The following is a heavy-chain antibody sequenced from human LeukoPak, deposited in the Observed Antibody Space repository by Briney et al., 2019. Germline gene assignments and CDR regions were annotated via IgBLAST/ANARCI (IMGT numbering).Heavy chain of an antibody. CDR3: AREHMGEPRYYYYYYYMDV. Sequence: RSGGSLRLSCVGSGFTFSSYSMNWVRQAPGKGLEWVSGINWNGGSTGYADSVKGRFTISRDNAKNSLYLQMNSLRAEDTALYYCAREHMGEPRYYYYYYYMDVWGKGTTVTVSS. V-gene: IGHV3-20*04. J-gene: IGHJ6*03. CDR2: INWNGGST. CDR1: GFTFSSYS. D-gene: IGHD3-16*01.